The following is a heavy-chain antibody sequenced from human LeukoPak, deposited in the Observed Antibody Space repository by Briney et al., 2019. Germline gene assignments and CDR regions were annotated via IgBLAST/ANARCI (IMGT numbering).Heavy chain of an antibody. Sequence: QTSETLSLTCTVSGGSISSYYWSWIRQPPGKGLEWIGYIYYSGSTNYNPSLKSRVTISVDTSKNQFSLKLSSATAADTAVYYCARGGLWFGESHYFDYWGQGTLVTVSS. D-gene: IGHD3-10*01. CDR3: ARGGLWFGESHYFDY. CDR1: GGSISSYY. CDR2: IYYSGST. J-gene: IGHJ4*02. V-gene: IGHV4-59*01.